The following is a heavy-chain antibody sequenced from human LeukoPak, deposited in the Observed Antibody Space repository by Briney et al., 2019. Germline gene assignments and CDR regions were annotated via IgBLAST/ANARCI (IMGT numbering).Heavy chain of an antibody. CDR3: AKGGSGSPLAY. Sequence: GGSLRLSCAASGFTFSSYGMHWVRQAPGKGLEWVAVISYDGSNKYYADSVKGRFTISRDNSKNTLYLQMNSLRAEDTAVYYCAKGGSGSPLAYWGQGTLVTVSS. D-gene: IGHD3-10*01. CDR2: ISYDGSNK. J-gene: IGHJ4*02. V-gene: IGHV3-30*18. CDR1: GFTFSSYG.